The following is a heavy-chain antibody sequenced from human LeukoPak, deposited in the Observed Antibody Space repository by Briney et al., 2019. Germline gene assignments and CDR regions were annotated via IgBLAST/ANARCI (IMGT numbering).Heavy chain of an antibody. V-gene: IGHV3-23*01. CDR1: GFTFSSHG. Sequence: PGGSLRLSCAASGFTFSSHGMSWVRQAPGKGLDWVSAISGSGDSTYYADSVKGRFTISRDNSKNTLYLQMNRLRAEDTAIYYCAKDSRSSGWYNWFDPWGQGTLVTVSS. J-gene: IGHJ5*02. D-gene: IGHD6-19*01. CDR3: AKDSRSSGWYNWFDP. CDR2: ISGSGDST.